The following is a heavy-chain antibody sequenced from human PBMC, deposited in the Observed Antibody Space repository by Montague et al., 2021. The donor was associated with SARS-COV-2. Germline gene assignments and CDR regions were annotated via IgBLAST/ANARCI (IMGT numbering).Heavy chain of an antibody. CDR2: IYHSGST. Sequence: SETRSLTCVVSGGSISSINWWSWVRQPPGKGLEWIGEIYHSGSTNYNPSLKSRVIISVDKSKNQFSLKLSSVTAADTAVYYCARTGYSSGWHSSDYWGQGTLVTVSS. CDR1: GGSISSINW. V-gene: IGHV4-4*02. CDR3: ARTGYSSGWHSSDY. D-gene: IGHD6-19*01. J-gene: IGHJ4*02.